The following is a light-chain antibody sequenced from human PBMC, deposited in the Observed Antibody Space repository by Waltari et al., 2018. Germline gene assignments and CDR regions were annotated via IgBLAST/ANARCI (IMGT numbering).Light chain of an antibody. CDR3: QVWDCRDGV. CDR2: YDR. J-gene: IGLJ3*02. V-gene: IGLV3-21*04. CDR1: RIGNKP. Sequence: SYVLTQPPSVSVAPGKTASISCGGNRIGNKPVHWYQQKPGQGPVLVMSYDRDPPSRIPWPFSGSNFWNTATPTIRGVEAGDEAEYYRQVWDCRDGVFGGGTKLTVL.